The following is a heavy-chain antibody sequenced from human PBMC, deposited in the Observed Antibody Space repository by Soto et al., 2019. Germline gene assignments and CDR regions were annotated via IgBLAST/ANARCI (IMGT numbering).Heavy chain of an antibody. V-gene: IGHV5-51*01. Sequence: RGESLKISCKGSGYSFTSYWIGWVRQMPGKGLEWMGIIYPGDSDTRYSPSFQGQVPISADKPISTAYLQWSSLKASDTAMYYCARRVRNDGYCSGGSCYSYYGYWGQGTLVTVSS. CDR2: IYPGDSDT. D-gene: IGHD2-15*01. CDR1: GYSFTSYW. CDR3: ARRVRNDGYCSGGSCYSYYGY. J-gene: IGHJ4*02.